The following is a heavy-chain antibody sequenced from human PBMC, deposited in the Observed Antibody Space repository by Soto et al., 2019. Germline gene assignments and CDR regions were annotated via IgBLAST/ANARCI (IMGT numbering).Heavy chain of an antibody. V-gene: IGHV1-18*01. J-gene: IGHJ5*02. D-gene: IGHD6-6*01. CDR3: ARDRPASSSARLFDP. CDR1: GYTFTSYG. CDR2: ISAYNGNT. Sequence: QVQLVQSGAEVKKPGASVKVSCKASGYTFTSYGISWVRQAPGQGLEWMGWISAYNGNTNYAQKLQGRVTMNTDTSTSTAYRELRSLRSDDTAVYYCARDRPASSSARLFDPWGQGTLVTVS.